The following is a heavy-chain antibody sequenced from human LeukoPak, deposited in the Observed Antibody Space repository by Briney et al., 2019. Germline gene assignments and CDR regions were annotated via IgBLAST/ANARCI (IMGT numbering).Heavy chain of an antibody. V-gene: IGHV1-2*02. J-gene: IGHJ5*02. CDR1: GYTFTGYY. CDR2: INPNSGGT. D-gene: IGHD4/OR15-4a*01. Sequence: ASVKVSCKASGYTFTGYYMHWVRQAPGQGLEWMGWINPNSGGTNYAQKVQGRVTMTRDTSISTAYMELSRLRSDDTAVYYCASGARGAGFDPWGQGPLLTVSS. CDR3: ASGARGAGFDP.